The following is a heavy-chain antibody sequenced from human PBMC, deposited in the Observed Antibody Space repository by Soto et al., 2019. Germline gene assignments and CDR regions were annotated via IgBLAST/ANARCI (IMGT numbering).Heavy chain of an antibody. CDR3: GRSVVGATGEMLYNAMDV. D-gene: IGHD1-26*01. CDR1: GYTFTTYA. CDR2: INPASGHT. V-gene: IGHV1-3*01. Sequence: QVRLVQSGAEVKKPGASVKVSCKASGYTFTTYALHWVRQAPGQRPEWMGWINPASGHTKYSKRFQDRVTITRDTAASTGYMELSRLRSEDTAVYYCGRSVVGATGEMLYNAMDVWGQGTTVTVSS. J-gene: IGHJ6*02.